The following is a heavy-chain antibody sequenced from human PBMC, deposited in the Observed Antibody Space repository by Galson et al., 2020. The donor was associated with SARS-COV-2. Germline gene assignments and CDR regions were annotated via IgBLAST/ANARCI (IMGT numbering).Heavy chain of an antibody. Sequence: QLGESLKISCAASGFIFSGSAVHWVRQASGKGLEWVGRIRSKANNYAAVYAASVKGRFTISRDDSKDTAYLQMNSLKSEDTAVYYCTRPGEGNYFDYWGRGTLVTVSS. CDR1: GFIFSGSA. D-gene: IGHD3-16*01. J-gene: IGHJ4*02. V-gene: IGHV3-73*01. CDR2: IRSKANNYAA. CDR3: TRPGEGNYFDY.